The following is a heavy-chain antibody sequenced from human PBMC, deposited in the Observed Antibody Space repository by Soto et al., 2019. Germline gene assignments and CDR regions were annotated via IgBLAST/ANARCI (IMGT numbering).Heavy chain of an antibody. CDR2: ITGGGDNT. CDR3: AKGSKGFDY. J-gene: IGHJ4*02. CDR1: GFTFSSYA. Sequence: EVQLLESGGGLLQPGGPLRLSCAASGFTFSSYAMTWVRQAPGKGLEWVSAITGGGDNTYYADSVKGRFTISRDIFKNTLYRQMDSQRDEDTAIYYCAKGSKGFDYWGQGTVVTVSS. D-gene: IGHD2-2*01. V-gene: IGHV3-23*01.